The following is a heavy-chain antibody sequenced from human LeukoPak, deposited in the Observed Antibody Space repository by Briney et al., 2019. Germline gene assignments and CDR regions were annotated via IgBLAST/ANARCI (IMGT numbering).Heavy chain of an antibody. CDR3: ARDHNRGRIAAAGYWYFDL. Sequence: PRASVKVSCKASGYTFTSYYMHWVRQAPGQGLEWMGIINPSGGSTSYAQKFQGRVTMTRDTSTSTAYMELSSLRSEDTAVYYCARDHNRGRIAAAGYWYFDLWGRGTLVTVSS. CDR1: GYTFTSYY. V-gene: IGHV1-46*01. CDR2: INPSGGST. J-gene: IGHJ2*01. D-gene: IGHD6-13*01.